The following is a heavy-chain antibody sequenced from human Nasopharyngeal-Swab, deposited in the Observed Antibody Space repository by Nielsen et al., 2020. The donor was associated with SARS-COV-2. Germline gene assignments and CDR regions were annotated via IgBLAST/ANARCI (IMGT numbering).Heavy chain of an antibody. J-gene: IGHJ3*02. CDR1: GYTFTNYG. V-gene: IGHV1-2*02. CDR3: ARSPNTADAFDI. Sequence: ASVKVSCKASGYTFTNYGITWVRQAPGQGLEWMGWINPNSGGTNYAQKFQGRVTMTRDTSISTAYMELSRLRSDDTAVYYCARSPNTADAFDIWGQGTMVTVSS. D-gene: IGHD2-21*02. CDR2: INPNSGGT.